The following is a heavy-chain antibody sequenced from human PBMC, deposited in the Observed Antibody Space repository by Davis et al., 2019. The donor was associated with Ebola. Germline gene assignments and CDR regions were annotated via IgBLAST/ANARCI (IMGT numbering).Heavy chain of an antibody. J-gene: IGHJ4*02. V-gene: IGHV3-11*01. Sequence: GGSLRLSCAASGFTFSDYYMSWIRQAPGKGLEWVSYISSSGSTIYYADSVKGRFTISRDNSKNTLYLQMNSLRAEDTAVYYCAKGHQYHLEWLLTGHFDYWGQGTLVTVSS. D-gene: IGHD3-3*01. CDR3: AKGHQYHLEWLLTGHFDY. CDR2: ISSSGSTI. CDR1: GFTFSDYY.